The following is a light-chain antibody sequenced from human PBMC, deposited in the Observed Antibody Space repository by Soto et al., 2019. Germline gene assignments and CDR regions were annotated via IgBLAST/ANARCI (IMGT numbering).Light chain of an antibody. Sequence: EIVLTQSPGTLSLSPGERATLSCRASQSVSSSYLAWYQQKPGQAPRLLIYGASSRATGIPDRFSGSGSGTDFTLPISRLEPEDFAVYYCQQYGTSPQYPFGQGTKLEI. J-gene: IGKJ2*01. CDR2: GAS. V-gene: IGKV3-20*01. CDR1: QSVSSSY. CDR3: QQYGTSPQYP.